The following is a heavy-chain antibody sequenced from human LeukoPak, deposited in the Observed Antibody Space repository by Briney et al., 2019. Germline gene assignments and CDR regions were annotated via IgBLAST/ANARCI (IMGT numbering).Heavy chain of an antibody. CDR1: GFTVSSNY. Sequence: GGSVRLSCAASGFTVSSNYMSWVRQAPGKGLEWVSVIYSGGSTYYADSVKGRFTISRDNSKNTLYLQMNSLRAEDTAVYYCARGVRGYSYGWGYYFDYWGQGTLVTVSS. CDR2: IYSGGST. CDR3: ARGVRGYSYGWGYYFDY. V-gene: IGHV3-53*01. J-gene: IGHJ4*02. D-gene: IGHD5-18*01.